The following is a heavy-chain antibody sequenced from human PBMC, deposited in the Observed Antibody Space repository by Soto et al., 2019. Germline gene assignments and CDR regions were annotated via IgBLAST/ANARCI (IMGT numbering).Heavy chain of an antibody. Sequence: QVQLVQSGAEVKKPGSSVKVSCKASGGTFSTYAINWVRQAPGQGLEWMGGIIPIFGTANYAQKFQGSVTITADESTNIAYMEMSSLRSVDTAVYYCARHSSSPPDAFDVWGQGTMVTVSS. V-gene: IGHV1-69*12. D-gene: IGHD6-6*01. CDR3: ARHSSSPPDAFDV. J-gene: IGHJ3*01. CDR1: GGTFSTYA. CDR2: IIPIFGTA.